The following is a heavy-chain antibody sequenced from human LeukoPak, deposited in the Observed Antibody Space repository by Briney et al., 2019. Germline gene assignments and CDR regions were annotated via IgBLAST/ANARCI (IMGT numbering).Heavy chain of an antibody. Sequence: GGSLRLSCAASGFTLSDYSTTWVRQAPGKGLEWVSSISSSSYIYYADSVKGRFTISRDNAKNSLYLQMNSLRAEDTAVYYCARTAMVRGVITSPGDYWGQGTLVTVSS. D-gene: IGHD3-10*01. CDR3: ARTAMVRGVITSPGDY. V-gene: IGHV3-21*01. J-gene: IGHJ4*02. CDR2: ISSSSYI. CDR1: GFTLSDYS.